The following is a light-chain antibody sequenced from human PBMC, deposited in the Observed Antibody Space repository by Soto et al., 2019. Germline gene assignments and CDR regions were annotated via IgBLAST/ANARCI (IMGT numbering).Light chain of an antibody. CDR2: GAS. J-gene: IGKJ5*01. V-gene: IGKV3-15*01. CDR3: QQYNYWHPIT. CDR1: QSVSSN. Sequence: EIVMTQSPATLSVSPGERATLHCGASQSVSSNLAWYQQKPGQATRLIIFGASTRANGIPARFSGSGSGTEFTLTLSSLQSEDFAFYYCQQYNYWHPITFGQGTRLEIK.